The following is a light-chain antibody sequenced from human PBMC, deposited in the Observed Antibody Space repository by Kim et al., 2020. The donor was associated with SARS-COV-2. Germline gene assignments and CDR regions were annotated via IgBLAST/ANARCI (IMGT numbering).Light chain of an antibody. V-gene: IGKV3-15*01. J-gene: IGKJ4*01. Sequence: EIVMTQSPATLSVSPGDRATLSCRASQSIDTNLVWYQQKPGQPPRLLIYDASTRATGIPARFSGSGSGTEFTLTISSLQSGDFAVYYCQQFHKWPPLTFGGGTKVDIK. CDR3: QQFHKWPPLT. CDR1: QSIDTN. CDR2: DAS.